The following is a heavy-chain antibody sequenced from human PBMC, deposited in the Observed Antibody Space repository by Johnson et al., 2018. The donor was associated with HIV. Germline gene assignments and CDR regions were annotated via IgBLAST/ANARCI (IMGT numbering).Heavy chain of an antibody. D-gene: IGHD6-13*01. CDR1: EFTFNDYG. CDR3: AGAFGSCWYSSSWYLVLVPFDI. V-gene: IGHV3-20*04. CDR2: INWNGGST. J-gene: IGHJ3*02. Sequence: VQLVESGGGVVRPGGSLRLSCAASEFTFNDYGMSWVRQAPGKGLEWVSGINWNGGSTGYADSVKGRFTIARDNAKNSLYLKMNSRRADDTAWYYCAGAFGSCWYSSSWYLVLVPFDIWGQGTMVTVSS.